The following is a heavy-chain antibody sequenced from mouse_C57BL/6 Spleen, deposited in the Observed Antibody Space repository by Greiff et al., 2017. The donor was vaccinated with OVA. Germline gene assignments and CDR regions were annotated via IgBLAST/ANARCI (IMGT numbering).Heavy chain of an antibody. CDR3: ANYYAMDY. CDR2: INPNNGGT. CDR1: GYTFTDYY. V-gene: IGHV1-26*01. Sequence: VQLQQSGPELVKPGASVKISCKASGYTFTDYYMNWVKQSHGKSLEWIGDINPNNGGTSYNQKFKGKATLTVDKSSSTAYMELRSLTSEDSAVYYCANYYAMDYWGQGTSVTVSS. J-gene: IGHJ4*01.